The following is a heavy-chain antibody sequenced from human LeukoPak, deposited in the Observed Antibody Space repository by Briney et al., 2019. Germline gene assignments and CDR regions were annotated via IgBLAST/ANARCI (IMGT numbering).Heavy chain of an antibody. Sequence: PSETLSLTCAVYGGSFSGYYWSWIRQPPGKGLEWIGEINHSGSTNYNPSLKSRVAISVDTSKNQFSLKLSSVTAADTAVYYCARLRVMVRRCDNWFDPWGQGTLVTVSS. D-gene: IGHD3-10*01. V-gene: IGHV4-34*01. J-gene: IGHJ5*02. CDR2: INHSGST. CDR1: GGSFSGYY. CDR3: ARLRVMVRRCDNWFDP.